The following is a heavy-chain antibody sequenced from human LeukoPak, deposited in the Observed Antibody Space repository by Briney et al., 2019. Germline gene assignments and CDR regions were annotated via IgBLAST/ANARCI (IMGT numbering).Heavy chain of an antibody. CDR3: AREPPKYYDFWSGYHY. V-gene: IGHV4-59*12. Sequence: SETLSLTCTVSGGSISSYYWSWIRQPPGKGLEWIGYIYYSGSTNYNPSLKSRVTISVDTSKNQFSLKLSSVTAADTAVYYCAREPPKYYDFWSGYHYWGQGTLVTVSS. J-gene: IGHJ4*02. D-gene: IGHD3-3*01. CDR1: GGSISSYY. CDR2: IYYSGST.